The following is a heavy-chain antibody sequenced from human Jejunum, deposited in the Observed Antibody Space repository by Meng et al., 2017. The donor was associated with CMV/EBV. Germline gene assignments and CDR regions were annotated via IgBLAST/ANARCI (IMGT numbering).Heavy chain of an antibody. CDR2: INPNSGGP. D-gene: IGHD5-12*01. CDR1: GYIFPGYK. CDR3: TRSWIESFTPDFDY. V-gene: IGHV1-2*06. J-gene: IGHJ4*02. Sequence: AQVGRSWYERQKPGASVHVLWNATGYIFPGYKFPWVRPAAGQVLAWMGRINPNSGGPDDVGQVQGRVNMTRYTSNSLVYMELSRLTSDDTAVYYCTRSWIESFTPDFDYWGQGTLVTVSS.